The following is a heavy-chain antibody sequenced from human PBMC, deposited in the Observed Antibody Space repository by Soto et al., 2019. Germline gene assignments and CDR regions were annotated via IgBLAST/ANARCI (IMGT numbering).Heavy chain of an antibody. CDR3: AHRRIAAAINAFDI. CDR1: GFSLSTSGVG. V-gene: IGHV2-5*02. D-gene: IGHD6-13*01. Sequence: QITLKESGPTLVKPTQTLTLTCTFSGFSLSTSGVGVGWIRQPPGKALEWLALIYWDDDKRYSPSLKSRLTLTNDTDKNQVVLTMTNMDPVDTATYYCAHRRIAAAINAFDIWGQGTMVTVSS. CDR2: IYWDDDK. J-gene: IGHJ3*02.